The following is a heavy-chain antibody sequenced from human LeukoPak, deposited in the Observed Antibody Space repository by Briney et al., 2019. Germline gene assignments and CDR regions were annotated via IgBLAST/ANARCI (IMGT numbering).Heavy chain of an antibody. D-gene: IGHD3-9*01. V-gene: IGHV3-21*01. Sequence: PGGSLRLSCAASGFTFSGYSMNWVRQAPGKGLEWVSSISSLSDYIYYADSVKGRFTISRDNAKNSLHLQMNSLRAEDTAVYYCARAFEGPIDYWGQGTLVTVSS. CDR2: ISSLSDYI. J-gene: IGHJ4*02. CDR1: GFTFSGYS. CDR3: ARAFEGPIDY.